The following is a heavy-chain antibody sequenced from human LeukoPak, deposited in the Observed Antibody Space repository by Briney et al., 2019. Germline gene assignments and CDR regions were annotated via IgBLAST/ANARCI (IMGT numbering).Heavy chain of an antibody. CDR1: GFIFSNYP. J-gene: IGHJ6*01. Sequence: GGSLRLSCAASGFIFSNYPMGWVRQAKGKGLEWVSSIHYVDGGTYYADSVKGRFTISRDNSKNTVALQMNSLRADDTAIYYCAKMKGHPLPKYYMDVWGQGTTVTVSS. CDR3: AKMKGHPLPKYYMDV. V-gene: IGHV3-23*01. CDR2: IHYVDGGT. D-gene: IGHD1-26*01.